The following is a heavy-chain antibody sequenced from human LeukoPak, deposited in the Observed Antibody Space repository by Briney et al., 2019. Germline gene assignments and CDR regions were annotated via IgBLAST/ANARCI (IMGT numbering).Heavy chain of an antibody. CDR1: GFTVSSNY. CDR3: ARVGSVVALDY. D-gene: IGHD2-15*01. V-gene: IGHV3-53*01. J-gene: IGHJ4*02. CDR2: IYSGGST. Sequence: GGSLRLSCAASGFTVSSNYMSWVRQAPGKGLEWVSVIYSGGSTYYADSVTGRFTISRDNSKNTLYLQMNSLRAEDTAVYYCARVGSVVALDYWGQGTLVTVSS.